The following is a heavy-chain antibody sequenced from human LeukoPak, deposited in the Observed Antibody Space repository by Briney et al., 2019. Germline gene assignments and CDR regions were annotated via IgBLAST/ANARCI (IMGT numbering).Heavy chain of an antibody. V-gene: IGHV4-39*02. J-gene: IGHJ2*01. CDR3: ARGRYCTTTSCTYWYFDL. Sequence: PSETLSLTCTVTGGSISSGDYYWSWLRQPPGKGLEWIASIYSGGMTFYSPSLKSRLTISADTSRNHFSLRLSSVTAADTAVYYCARGRYCTTTSCTYWYFDLWGRGTLVTVSS. CDR1: GGSISSGDYY. CDR2: IYSGGMT. D-gene: IGHD2-2*01.